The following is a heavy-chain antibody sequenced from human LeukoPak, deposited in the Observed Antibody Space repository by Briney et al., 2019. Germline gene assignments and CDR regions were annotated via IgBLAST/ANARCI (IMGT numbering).Heavy chain of an antibody. D-gene: IGHD3-10*01. CDR2: INTSGNT. Sequence: TSETLSLTCTVSGDSISNYYWTWIRQSAGKGLQWIGRINTSGNTNYNPYLKSRVTMSLDTPNNQFSLRLTSVTAADSAIYYCARDFPILIWVGDLLSPEYHYFMDVWGKGTTVTVSS. CDR3: ARDFPILIWVGDLLSPEYHYFMDV. J-gene: IGHJ6*03. V-gene: IGHV4-4*07. CDR1: GDSISNYY.